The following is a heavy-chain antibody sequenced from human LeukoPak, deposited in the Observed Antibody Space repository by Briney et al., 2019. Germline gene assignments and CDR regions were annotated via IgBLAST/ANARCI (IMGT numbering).Heavy chain of an antibody. CDR2: IYSGGYA. CDR1: GFTVSSNY. CDR3: ARGGDEQPAQAFDI. J-gene: IGHJ3*02. D-gene: IGHD3-10*01. Sequence: GGSLRLSCAASGFTVSSNYMSWVRQAPGKGLEWVSIIYSGGYAYYADSVKGRFTISRDNSKNTLYLQMNSLRAEDTAVYYCARGGDEQPAQAFDIWGQGTMVTVSS. V-gene: IGHV3-53*01.